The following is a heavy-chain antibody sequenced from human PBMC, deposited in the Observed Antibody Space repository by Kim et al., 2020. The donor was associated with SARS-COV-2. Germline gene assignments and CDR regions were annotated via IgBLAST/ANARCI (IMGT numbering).Heavy chain of an antibody. CDR1: GFTFSNYD. CDR2: ISYDASNI. Sequence: GGSLRLSCAASGFTFSNYDMHWVRLAPGKGLELVALISYDASNINYADSVKGRFTTFRDNSKKTVYLQMNSLIADDTAVYYCATTYGSGAMDYWGQGTLVTVS. J-gene: IGHJ4*02. V-gene: IGHV3-30*03. D-gene: IGHD3-10*01. CDR3: ATTYGSGAMDY.